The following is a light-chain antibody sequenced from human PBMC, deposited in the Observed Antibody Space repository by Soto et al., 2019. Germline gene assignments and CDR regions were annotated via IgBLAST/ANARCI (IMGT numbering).Light chain of an antibody. CDR2: GAS. J-gene: IGKJ5*01. CDR1: QSLSVSY. Sequence: EIVLTQSPGTLSLSPGERATLSCRASQSLSVSYLAWYQQKPGQAPRLLIYGASTRATGIPARFSGSGSGTEFTLTISSLQSEDFAVYYCQQRSNWPPTFGQGTRLEIK. CDR3: QQRSNWPPT. V-gene: IGKV3D-20*02.